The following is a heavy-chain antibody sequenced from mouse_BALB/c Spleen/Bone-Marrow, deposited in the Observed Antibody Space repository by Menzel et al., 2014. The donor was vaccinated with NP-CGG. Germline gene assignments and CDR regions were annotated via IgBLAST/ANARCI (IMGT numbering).Heavy chain of an antibody. D-gene: IGHD2-4*01. CDR1: GFSLTSYG. V-gene: IGHV2-9*02. CDR2: IWAGGST. J-gene: IGHJ3*01. CDR3: ASMITTAWFAY. Sequence: QVQLQQPGPGLVSPSQSLSITCTVSGFSLTSYGVHWVRQPPGKGLEWLGVIWAGGSTNYNSALMSRLSISKDNSKSQVFLKMNSLQTDDTAMYYCASMITTAWFAYWGQGTLVTVSA.